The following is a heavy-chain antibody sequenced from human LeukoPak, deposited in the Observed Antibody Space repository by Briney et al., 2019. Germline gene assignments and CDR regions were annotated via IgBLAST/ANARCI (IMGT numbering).Heavy chain of an antibody. CDR2: TKQDGSEQ. Sequence: GRSLRLSCAASGFTFSSYWMSWVRQAPGKGLEWLATTKQDGSEQYYVDSVKGRFTISRDNAQNSLYLQMNSLRAEATAVYSWAGMAGPADCYYYGMDVSGQGATGTVSS. V-gene: IGHV3-7*05. CDR1: GFTFSSYW. CDR3: AGMAGPADCYYYGMDV. J-gene: IGHJ6*02. D-gene: IGHD6-19*01.